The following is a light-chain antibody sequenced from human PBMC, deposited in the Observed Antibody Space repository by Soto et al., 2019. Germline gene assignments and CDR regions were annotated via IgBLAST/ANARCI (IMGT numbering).Light chain of an antibody. Sequence: EIVMTQSPAALSVSPGERATLSCRASQSVRSNLAWYQQKPGQAPRLLIYDASSRATGVPARFSGSGSGTEFTLTISSLQSEDFAVYYCQQYNNLPPITSGQGGRPEI. J-gene: IGKJ5*01. CDR2: DAS. CDR3: QQYNNLPPIT. V-gene: IGKV3-15*01. CDR1: QSVRSN.